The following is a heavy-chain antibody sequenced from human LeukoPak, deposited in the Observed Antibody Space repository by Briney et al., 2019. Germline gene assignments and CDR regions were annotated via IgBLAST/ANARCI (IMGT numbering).Heavy chain of an antibody. D-gene: IGHD6-19*01. CDR2: ITGSGRTI. CDR1: GFIFSNYE. J-gene: IGHJ4*02. V-gene: IGHV3-48*03. Sequence: PGGSLRLSCAASGFIFSNYEMNWVRQAPGEGLEWVSYITGSGRTIYYADSVKGRFTISRDNAKNSLYLQMSSLRAEDTAVYYCARESGWYYFDNWGQGTLVTVSS. CDR3: ARESGWYYFDN.